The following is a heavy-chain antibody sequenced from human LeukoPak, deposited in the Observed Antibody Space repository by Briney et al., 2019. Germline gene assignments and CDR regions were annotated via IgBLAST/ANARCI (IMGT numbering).Heavy chain of an antibody. Sequence: ASVKVSCKASGYTFTSYGISWVRQAPGQGLEWMGWISAYNGNTNYAQKLQGRVTMTTDTSTSTAYMELRSPRSDDTAVYYCARDDVVVPAASTYYYYGMDVWGKGTTVTVSS. CDR2: ISAYNGNT. D-gene: IGHD2-2*01. CDR1: GYTFTSYG. V-gene: IGHV1-18*04. CDR3: ARDDVVVPAASTYYYYGMDV. J-gene: IGHJ6*04.